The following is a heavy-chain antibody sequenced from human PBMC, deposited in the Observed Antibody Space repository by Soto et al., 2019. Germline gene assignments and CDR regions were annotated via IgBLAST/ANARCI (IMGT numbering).Heavy chain of an antibody. V-gene: IGHV4-31*03. J-gene: IGHJ5*02. D-gene: IGHD4-4*01. CDR1: GGSISSGGYY. CDR2: IYYSGST. CDR3: ARAFYSPGWFDP. Sequence: SETLSLTCTVSGGSISSGGYYWSWIRQHPGKGLEWIGYIYYSGSTYYNPSLKSRVTISVDTSKNQFSLKLSSVTAADTAVYYCARAFYSPGWFDPWGQGTLVTVSS.